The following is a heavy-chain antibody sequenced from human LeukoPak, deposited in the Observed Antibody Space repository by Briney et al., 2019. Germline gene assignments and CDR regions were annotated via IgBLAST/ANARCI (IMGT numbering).Heavy chain of an antibody. J-gene: IGHJ6*02. D-gene: IGHD4-11*01. Sequence: PSETLSLTCTVSGGSISSGGYYWSWIRQHPGKGLEWIGYIYYSGSTYYNPSLKSRVTISVDTSKNQFSLKLSSVTAADTAVYYCARDAHTVTTSEVRDYYYGMDVWGQGTTVTVSS. CDR3: ARDAHTVTTSEVRDYYYGMDV. V-gene: IGHV4-31*03. CDR1: GGSISSGGYY. CDR2: IYYSGST.